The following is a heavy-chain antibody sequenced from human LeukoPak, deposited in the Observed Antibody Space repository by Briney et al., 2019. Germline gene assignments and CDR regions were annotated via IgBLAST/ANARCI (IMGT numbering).Heavy chain of an antibody. CDR2: ISSSSSYI. D-gene: IGHD3-9*01. V-gene: IGHV3-21*01. J-gene: IGHJ4*02. CDR1: GFTFSSYS. Sequence: GGSLRLSCAASGFTFSSYSMNWVRQAPGKGLKWVSSISSSSSYIYYADSVKGRFTISRDNAKNSLYLQMNSLRAEDTAVYYCARGKRSYDILTGYYDFDYWGQGTLVTVSS. CDR3: ARGKRSYDILTGYYDFDY.